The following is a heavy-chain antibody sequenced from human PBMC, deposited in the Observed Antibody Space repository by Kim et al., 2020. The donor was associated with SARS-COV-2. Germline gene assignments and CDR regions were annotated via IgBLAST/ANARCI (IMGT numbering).Heavy chain of an antibody. D-gene: IGHD6-13*01. J-gene: IGHJ6*02. CDR3: AKDSWGSSWPTTMDV. CDR2: ISGSGGST. CDR1: GFTFSSYA. V-gene: IGHV3-23*01. Sequence: GGSLRLSCAASGFTFSSYAMSWVRQAPGKGLEWVSAISGSGGSTYYADSVKGRFTISRDNSKNTLYLQMNSLRAEDTAVYYYAKDSWGSSWPTTMDVWGQGTTVTVSS.